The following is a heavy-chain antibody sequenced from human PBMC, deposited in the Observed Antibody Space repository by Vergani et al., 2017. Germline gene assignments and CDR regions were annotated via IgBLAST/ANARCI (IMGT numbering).Heavy chain of an antibody. V-gene: IGHV3-33*01. CDR1: GFTFSSYG. CDR3: ARDEIAAAGTAGAYDI. Sequence: QVQLVESGGGVVQPGRSLRLSCAASGFTFSSYGMHWVRQAPGKGLEWVAVIWYDGSNKYYADSVKGRFTISRDNSKNTLYLQMNSLRAEDTAVYYCARDEIAAAGTAGAYDIWGQGTMVSVSS. CDR2: IWYDGSNK. J-gene: IGHJ3*02. D-gene: IGHD6-13*01.